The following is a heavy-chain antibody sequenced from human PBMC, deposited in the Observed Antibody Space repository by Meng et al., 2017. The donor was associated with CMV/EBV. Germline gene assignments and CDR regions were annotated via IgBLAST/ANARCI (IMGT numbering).Heavy chain of an antibody. Sequence: ASVKVSCKASGYTFTGYYMHWVRQAPGHGHEWMGWINPNSGGTNYAQKFQGRVTMTRDTSISTAYMELSRLRSDDTAVYYCARVNQVRIAAAGIGYWGQGTLVTVSS. CDR3: ARVNQVRIAAAGIGY. D-gene: IGHD6-13*01. V-gene: IGHV1-2*02. CDR1: GYTFTGYY. CDR2: INPNSGGT. J-gene: IGHJ4*02.